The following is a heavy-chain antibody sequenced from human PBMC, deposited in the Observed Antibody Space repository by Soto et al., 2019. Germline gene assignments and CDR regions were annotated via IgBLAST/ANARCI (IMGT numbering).Heavy chain of an antibody. CDR1: GGSISSYY. V-gene: IGHV4-59*08. CDR2: IYYSGST. CDR3: ARQPDMWILIAAAGTGAFDI. D-gene: IGHD6-13*01. J-gene: IGHJ3*02. Sequence: ASETLSLTCTVSGGSISSYYWSWIRQPPGKGLEWIGYIYYSGSTNYNPSLKSRVTISVDTSKNQFSLKLSSVTAADTAVYYCARQPDMWILIAAAGTGAFDIWGQGTMVTVS.